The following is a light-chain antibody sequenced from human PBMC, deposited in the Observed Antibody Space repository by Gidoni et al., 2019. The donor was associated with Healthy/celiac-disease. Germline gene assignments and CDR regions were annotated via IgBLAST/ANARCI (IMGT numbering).Light chain of an antibody. J-gene: IGKJ2*04. CDR2: AAS. Sequence: DIHLSPSPSFLSASVGDRVTITCRASQGISSYLSWYQQKPGKAPKLLIYAASTLQSGVPSRFSGSGSGTEFTLTISSLQPEDFATYYCQQLNSYPCSFGQGTKLEIK. CDR1: QGISSY. V-gene: IGKV1-9*01. CDR3: QQLNSYPCS.